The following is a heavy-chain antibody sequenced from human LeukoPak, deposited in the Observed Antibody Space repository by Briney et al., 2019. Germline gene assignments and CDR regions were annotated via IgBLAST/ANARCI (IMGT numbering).Heavy chain of an antibody. Sequence: GGSLRLSCAASGFTVSSNYMSWVRQAPGKGLEWVSVIYSGGSTYYADSVKGRFTISRDNSKNTLYLQMKSLRAEDTAVYYCARDGLDIVAPAHNWFDPWGQGTLVTVSS. V-gene: IGHV3-66*01. CDR3: ARDGLDIVAPAHNWFDP. CDR1: GFTVSSNY. J-gene: IGHJ5*02. D-gene: IGHD5-12*01. CDR2: IYSGGST.